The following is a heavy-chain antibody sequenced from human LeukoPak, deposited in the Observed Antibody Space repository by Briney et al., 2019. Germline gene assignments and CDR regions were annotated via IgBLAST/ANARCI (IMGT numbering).Heavy chain of an antibody. CDR2: IYYSGST. V-gene: IGHV4-59*08. CDR3: ASHFYGSGSWAFDY. Sequence: SETLSLTCTVSGGSISSYYWSWIRQPPGKGLEWIGYIYYSGSTNYNPSLKSRVTISVDTSKNQFSLKLSSVTAADTAVYYCASHFYGSGSWAFDYWGQGTLVTVSS. D-gene: IGHD3-10*01. J-gene: IGHJ4*02. CDR1: GGSISSYY.